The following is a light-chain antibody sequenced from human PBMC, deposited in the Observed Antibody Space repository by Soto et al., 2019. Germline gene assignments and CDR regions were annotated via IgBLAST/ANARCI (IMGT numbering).Light chain of an antibody. J-gene: IGKJ5*01. CDR1: QSVDSNY. CDR3: QQYYTSRT. CDR2: GAS. Sequence: ENVLTQSPGTLSLSPGERATLSCRASQSVDSNYLAWYQQKPGQAPRLLIYGASIRASGVPDRFSGSGSGTEFTLTISRLQPEDFAVYYCQQYYTSRTFGQGTRLEI. V-gene: IGKV3-20*01.